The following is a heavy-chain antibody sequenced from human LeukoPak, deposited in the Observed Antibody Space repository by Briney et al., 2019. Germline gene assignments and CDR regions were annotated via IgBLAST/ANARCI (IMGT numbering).Heavy chain of an antibody. J-gene: IGHJ4*02. CDR1: GFTFSYYS. CDR3: AKDKLYSGYDYFDY. V-gene: IGHV3-23*01. D-gene: IGHD5-12*01. CDR2: ISGSGGST. Sequence: GGSLRLSCAASGFTFSYYSMNWVRQAPGKGLEWVSAISGSGGSTYYADSVKGRFTISRDNSKNTLYLQMNSLRAEDTAVYYCAKDKLYSGYDYFDYWGQGTLVTVSS.